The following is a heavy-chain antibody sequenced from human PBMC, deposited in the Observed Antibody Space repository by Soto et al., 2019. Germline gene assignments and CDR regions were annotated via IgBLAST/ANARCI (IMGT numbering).Heavy chain of an antibody. V-gene: IGHV5-51*01. Sequence: RGGSLKISCSGSGYSFTSYWIGWVGQMPWKGLEWMGIIYPGDSDTRYSPSFQGQVTISADKSISTAYLQWSSLKASDTAMYYCARSSVAGRYYYYYGMDVWGQGTTVTVSS. D-gene: IGHD6-19*01. CDR1: GYSFTSYW. J-gene: IGHJ6*02. CDR2: IYPGDSDT. CDR3: ARSSVAGRYYYYYGMDV.